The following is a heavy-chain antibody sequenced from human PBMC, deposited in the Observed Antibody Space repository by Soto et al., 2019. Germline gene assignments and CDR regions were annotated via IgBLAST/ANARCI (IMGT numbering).Heavy chain of an antibody. CDR2: IRSQPYGGTA. CDR1: GFPFGNFL. Sequence: EVYLVESGGGLVEPGRSLRLSCTASGFPFGNFLMSWFRQAPGKGMEWVGFIRSQPYGGTAEYAASVRGRFTISRDDSKGIAYLQMNSLQTEDSGVYYCIGSFHFWCQGTLVTVSS. D-gene: IGHD3-10*01. CDR3: IGSFHF. V-gene: IGHV3-49*03. J-gene: IGHJ4*02.